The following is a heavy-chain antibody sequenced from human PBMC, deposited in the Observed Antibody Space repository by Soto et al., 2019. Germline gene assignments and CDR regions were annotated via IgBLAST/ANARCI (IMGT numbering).Heavy chain of an antibody. D-gene: IGHD3-10*01. J-gene: IGHJ4*02. CDR3: ARGVTAGVDY. CDR2: MQPSSGRT. Sequence: QVQLVQSGAEVREPGASVKVSCKASGYSFTSLDINWVRQTTGQGLEWLGRMQPSSGRTGYAQKFQGRVTMTRDTSINTAHMELSSLTSDDTAFYYCARGVTAGVDYWGQGTLVTVSS. CDR1: GYSFTSLD. V-gene: IGHV1-8*01.